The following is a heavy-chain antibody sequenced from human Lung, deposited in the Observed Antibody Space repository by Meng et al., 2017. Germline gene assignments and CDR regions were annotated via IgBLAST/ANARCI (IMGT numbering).Heavy chain of an antibody. CDR2: INRDGTKP. J-gene: IGHJ1*01. V-gene: IGHV3-74*01. Sequence: EVHLVESVGGLVPPGGSLGLSCAASGLTFTDHWMHWVRQGPGKGLVWVSRINRDGTKPTYADSVKGRFTISRDNAKNTLYLQMNNLRAEDTAFYYCTNDRLNHWGQGALVTVSS. CDR3: TNDRLNH. D-gene: IGHD1-1*01. CDR1: GLTFTDHW.